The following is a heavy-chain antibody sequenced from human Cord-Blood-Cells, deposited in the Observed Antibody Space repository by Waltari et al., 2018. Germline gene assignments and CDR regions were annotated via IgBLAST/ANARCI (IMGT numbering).Heavy chain of an antibody. CDR3: AKVGYSWDYYYGMDV. Sequence: QVQLVESGGGVVQPGRSLRLSCAASGFTFSSYGMHWVRQAPGKGLMWVAVISYDGSNKYYADSVKGRFTISRDNSKNTLYLQMNSLRAEDTAVYYCAKVGYSWDYYYGMDVWGQGTTVTVSS. CDR1: GFTFSSYG. V-gene: IGHV3-30*18. CDR2: ISYDGSNK. J-gene: IGHJ6*02. D-gene: IGHD6-13*01.